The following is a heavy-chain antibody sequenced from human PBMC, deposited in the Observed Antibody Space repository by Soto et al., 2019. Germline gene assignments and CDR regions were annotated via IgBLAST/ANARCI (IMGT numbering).Heavy chain of an antibody. CDR1: GYTFTSNS. Sequence: ASVKVSCKASGYTFTSNSIGWVRQAPGQGLEWMGWISVYNGNTNYAQKLQGRVTMTTDTSTSTAYMELRSLRCDDTAMYYCASLGEPRVMNFGVKNWFDPWGQGTMVTVSS. CDR3: ASLGEPRVMNFGVKNWFDP. V-gene: IGHV1-18*04. CDR2: ISVYNGNT. D-gene: IGHD3-3*01. J-gene: IGHJ5*02.